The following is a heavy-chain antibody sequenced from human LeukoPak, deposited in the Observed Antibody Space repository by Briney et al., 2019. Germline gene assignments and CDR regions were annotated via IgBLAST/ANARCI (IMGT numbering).Heavy chain of an antibody. Sequence: SETLSLTCTVSGGSISSYYWSWIRQPPGKGLEWIGYIYYSGNTNYNPSLKSRVTISVDTSKNQFFLKVTSVTAADTAVYYCARVFVKGGGRNWFDPWGQGTLVTVSS. CDR3: ARVFVKGGGRNWFDP. D-gene: IGHD2-15*01. V-gene: IGHV4-59*01. CDR1: GGSISSYY. J-gene: IGHJ5*02. CDR2: IYYSGNT.